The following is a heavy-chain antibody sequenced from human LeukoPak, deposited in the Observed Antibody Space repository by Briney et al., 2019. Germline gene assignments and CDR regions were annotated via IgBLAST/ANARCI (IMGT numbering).Heavy chain of an antibody. CDR2: FSATDGSA. J-gene: IGHJ3*02. D-gene: IGHD3-3*01. CDR1: GFTFSSYG. V-gene: IGHV3-23*01. CDR3: AKDITLLHGAFDI. Sequence: GGSLRLSCAASGFTFSSYGMTWVRLAPGKGLEWVSAFSATDGSAQYAESVKGRSTISRDNSKNSLYLQMNSLRAEDTALYYCAKDITLLHGAFDIWGQGTMVTVSS.